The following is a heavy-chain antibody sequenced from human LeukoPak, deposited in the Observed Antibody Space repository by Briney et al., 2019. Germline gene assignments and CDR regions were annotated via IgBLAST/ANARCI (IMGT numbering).Heavy chain of an antibody. CDR1: GFTFSDAW. J-gene: IGHJ4*02. CDR2: IKSRNRGETV. D-gene: IGHD4-17*01. Sequence: GGSLRLSCAASGFTFSDAWMNWVRLAPGKGLEWVGRIKSRNRGETVDYAAPVKGRFTISRDDSKNTLYPQMNSLKTEDTAVYYCTTEYDYGDYVRPFDYWGQGTLVTVSS. V-gene: IGHV3-15*01. CDR3: TTEYDYGDYVRPFDY.